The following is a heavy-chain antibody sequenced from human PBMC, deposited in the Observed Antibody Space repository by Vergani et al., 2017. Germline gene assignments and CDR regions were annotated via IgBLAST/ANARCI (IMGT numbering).Heavy chain of an antibody. Sequence: QVQLVQSGAEVKKPGSSVKVSCKASGGTFSNYIISWVRQAPGQGLEWMGRIIPILEIATYAQKFQGRVTITADKSTSTAYMELSSLRSEDTAVYYCARGASCGAPLGHYYYYCMDVWGQGTTVTVSS. D-gene: IGHD2-21*01. CDR1: GGTFSNYI. V-gene: IGHV1-69*02. CDR3: ARGASCGAPLGHYYYYCMDV. J-gene: IGHJ6*02. CDR2: IIPILEIA.